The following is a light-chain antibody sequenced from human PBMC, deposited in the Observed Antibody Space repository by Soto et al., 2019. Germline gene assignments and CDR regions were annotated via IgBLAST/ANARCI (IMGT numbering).Light chain of an antibody. V-gene: IGKV1-5*01. Sequence: DIQMTQSPSALSASVGDISTITCRSSQSINSWLAWYQQKPGKAPKLLIYDASSLNSGVPSRFSGSGSGTEFTLTISSLQPDDFATYYCQQYNTYSTWTFGQGTKVDIK. CDR3: QQYNTYSTWT. CDR1: QSINSW. J-gene: IGKJ1*01. CDR2: DAS.